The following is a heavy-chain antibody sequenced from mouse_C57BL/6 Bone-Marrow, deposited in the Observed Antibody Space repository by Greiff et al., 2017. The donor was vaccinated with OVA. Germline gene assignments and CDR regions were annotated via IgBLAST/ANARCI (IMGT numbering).Heavy chain of an antibody. V-gene: IGHV1-50*01. CDR2: IDPSDSYT. J-gene: IGHJ1*03. Sequence: QVQLQQPGAELVKPGASVKLSCKASGYTFTSYWMQWVKQRPGQGLEWIGEIDPSDSYTNYNQKFKGKATLHVDTYSSTADMQLSSLTSEDSAVYYCAYYYGSSPWYFDVWGTGTTVTVSS. D-gene: IGHD1-1*01. CDR3: AYYYGSSPWYFDV. CDR1: GYTFTSYW.